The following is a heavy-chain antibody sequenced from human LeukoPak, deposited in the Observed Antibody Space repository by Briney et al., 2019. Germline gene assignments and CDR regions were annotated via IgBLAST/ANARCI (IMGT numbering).Heavy chain of an antibody. CDR2: ISSSNSYI. V-gene: IGHV3-21*04. CDR1: GFTFSYYS. CDR3: AREGHTAMVPY. D-gene: IGHD5-18*01. J-gene: IGHJ4*02. Sequence: PGGSLRLSCAASGFTFSYYSMNWVRQAPGKGLEWVSSISSSNSYIYYADSVKGRFTISRDNSKNTLYLQMNSLRAEDTAVYYCAREGHTAMVPYWGQGTLVTVSS.